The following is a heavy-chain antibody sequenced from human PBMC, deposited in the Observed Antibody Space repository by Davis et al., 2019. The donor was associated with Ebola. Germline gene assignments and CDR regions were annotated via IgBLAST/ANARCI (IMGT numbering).Heavy chain of an antibody. D-gene: IGHD4-11*01. CDR1: GFTFSSYW. CDR2: IKQDGSEK. J-gene: IGHJ6*02. V-gene: IGHV3-7*03. Sequence: GESLKISCAASGFTFSSYWMSWVHQAPGKGLEWVANIKQDGSEKYYVDSVKGRFTISRDNAKNSLYLQMNSLRAEDTAVYYCAREMAQSTVPYVWGQGTTVTVSS. CDR3: AREMAQSTVPYV.